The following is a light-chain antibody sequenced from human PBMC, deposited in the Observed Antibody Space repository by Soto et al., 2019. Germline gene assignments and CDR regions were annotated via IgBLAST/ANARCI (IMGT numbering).Light chain of an antibody. CDR3: HQYASSPQT. Sequence: EIVLTQSPGTLSLSPGERATLSCRASQSVAKNYLDWYQQEPGQAPRLLIYGPSSRATGIPDRFSGSGSGTDFTLTISRVEPEDFAVYYCHQYASSPQTFGPGTKVAIK. CDR2: GPS. V-gene: IGKV3-20*01. CDR1: QSVAKNY. J-gene: IGKJ1*01.